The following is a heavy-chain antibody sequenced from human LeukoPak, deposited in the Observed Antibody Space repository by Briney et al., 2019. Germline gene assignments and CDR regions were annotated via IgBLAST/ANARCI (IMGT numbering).Heavy chain of an antibody. Sequence: PGGSLRLSCAASGFTFSSYAMSWFRQAPGKGLEWVSAISGSGGSTYYADSVKGRFTISRDNSENTLYLQMNSLRAEDTAVYYCARSSGGSCYSGSGYWGQGTLVTVSS. V-gene: IGHV3-23*01. CDR2: ISGSGGST. CDR3: ARSSGGSCYSGSGY. D-gene: IGHD2-15*01. J-gene: IGHJ4*02. CDR1: GFTFSSYA.